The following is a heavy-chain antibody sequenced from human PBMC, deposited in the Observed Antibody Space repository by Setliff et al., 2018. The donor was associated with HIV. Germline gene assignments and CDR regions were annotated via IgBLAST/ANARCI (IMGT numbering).Heavy chain of an antibody. V-gene: IGHV1-18*01. J-gene: IGHJ6*03. CDR1: GYTFTSYG. CDR2: ISAYNGNT. D-gene: IGHD5-18*01. CDR3: ARFEGRDKRGYSYGAYYYYMDV. Sequence: ASVKVSCKASGYTFTSYGISWVRQATGQGLEWMGWISAYNGNTNYAQKFQGRVTLTTDTSTSTAYMEVKRLRSDGTAVYYCARFEGRDKRGYSYGAYYYYMDVWGKGTTVTVSS.